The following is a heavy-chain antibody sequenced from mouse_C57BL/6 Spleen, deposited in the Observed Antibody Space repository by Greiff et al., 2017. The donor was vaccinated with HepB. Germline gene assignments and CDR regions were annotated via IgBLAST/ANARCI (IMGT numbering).Heavy chain of an antibody. Sequence: VKLQQPGAELVMPGASVKLSCKASGYTFTSYWMHWVKQRPGQGLEWIGEIDPSDSYTNYNQKFKGKSTLTVDKSSSTAYMQLSSLTSEDSAVYYGAREEGSFDYWGQGTTLTVSS. CDR1: GYTFTSYW. CDR2: IDPSDSYT. J-gene: IGHJ2*01. V-gene: IGHV1-69*01. CDR3: AREEGSFDY.